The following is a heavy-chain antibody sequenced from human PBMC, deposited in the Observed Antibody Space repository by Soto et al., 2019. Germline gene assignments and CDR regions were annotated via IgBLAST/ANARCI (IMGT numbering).Heavy chain of an antibody. J-gene: IGHJ6*02. Sequence: GASVKVSCKASGYTFTSYGISWVRQAPGQGLEWMGWISAYNGNTNYAQKLQGRVTMTTDTSTSTAYMELRSLRSDDTAVYYCARDPGYCSGGSCYYGRDYYYYGKDVWGQGTTVTVSS. CDR2: ISAYNGNT. V-gene: IGHV1-18*01. CDR3: ARDPGYCSGGSCYYGRDYYYYGKDV. D-gene: IGHD2-15*01. CDR1: GYTFTSYG.